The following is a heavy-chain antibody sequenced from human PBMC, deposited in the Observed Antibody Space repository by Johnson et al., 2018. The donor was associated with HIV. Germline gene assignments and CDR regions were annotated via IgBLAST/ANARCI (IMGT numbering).Heavy chain of an antibody. CDR1: GFTFSSYA. D-gene: IGHD3-3*01. V-gene: IGHV3-30-3*02. CDR3: IKDMDADFGGYYPASFAI. Sequence: QVQLVESGGGVVQPGRSLRLSCAASGFTFSSYAMHWVRQAPGKGLEWVAVISYDGSNKYYADSVKGRFTISRDNAKNSMYLQMDSLRPDDTALYYCIKDMDADFGGYYPASFAIWGQGTVVTVSS. CDR2: ISYDGSNK. J-gene: IGHJ3*02.